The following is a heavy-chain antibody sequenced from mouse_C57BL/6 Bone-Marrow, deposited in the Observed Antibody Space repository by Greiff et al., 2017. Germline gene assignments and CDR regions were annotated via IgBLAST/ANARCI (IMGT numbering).Heavy chain of an antibody. CDR2: INPCNGGT. Sequence: EVQLMESGPGLVKPGASVKLSCKASGYTFTGYSMTWVHQSPGKRLEWIGVINPCNGGTNYNQKVKGQATFTGDKSSSTAYMQLNSLTSEDSAVYYCGGEGWFAYWGQGTLVTVSA. V-gene: IGHV1-19*01. J-gene: IGHJ3*01. CDR3: GGEGWFAY. CDR1: GYTFTGYS.